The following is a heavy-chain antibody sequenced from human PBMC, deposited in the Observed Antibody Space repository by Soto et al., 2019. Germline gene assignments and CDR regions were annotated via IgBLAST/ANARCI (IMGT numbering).Heavy chain of an antibody. Sequence: QVHLVQAGAEVKKPGSSVKVSCKASGGTFSTYAISWVRQAPGQGLEWMGGIIPIYGTANYAQKFQGRLTMTADESTSTDYMELSSLRSDDTAVYYCAREDKPGGYTPPGTSGFDSWGQGTLVTVSS. CDR1: GGTFSTYA. V-gene: IGHV1-69*12. D-gene: IGHD5-12*01. CDR2: IIPIYGTA. CDR3: AREDKPGGYTPPGTSGFDS. J-gene: IGHJ4*02.